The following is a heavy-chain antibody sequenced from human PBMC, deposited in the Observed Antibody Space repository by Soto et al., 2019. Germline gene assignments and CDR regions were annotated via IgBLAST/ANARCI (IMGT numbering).Heavy chain of an antibody. CDR1: GYTFTGYY. D-gene: IGHD3-22*01. CDR3: ASVGITMIVVVIADDAFDI. J-gene: IGHJ3*02. V-gene: IGHV1-2*04. Sequence: ASVKVSCKASGYTFTGYYMHWVRQAPGQGLEWMGWINPNSGGTNYAQKFQGWVTMTRDTSISTAYMELRSLRSDDTAVYYCASVGITMIVVVIADDAFDIWGQGTMVTV. CDR2: INPNSGGT.